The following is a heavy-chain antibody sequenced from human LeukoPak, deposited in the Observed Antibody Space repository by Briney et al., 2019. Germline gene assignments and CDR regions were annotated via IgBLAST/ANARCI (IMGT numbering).Heavy chain of an antibody. CDR2: ISGSGVTT. J-gene: IGHJ1*01. Sequence: GGSLRLSCVASGFTFSSYAMSWVRQAPGRGLEWVSAISGSGVTTHYAGSVKGRFSISRDNSKNTLYLQMNSLRAEDTALYYCAKKVVVGATSPYSDFQDWGQGTLVTVSS. D-gene: IGHD1-26*01. CDR3: AKKVVVGATSPYSDFQD. CDR1: GFTFSSYA. V-gene: IGHV3-23*01.